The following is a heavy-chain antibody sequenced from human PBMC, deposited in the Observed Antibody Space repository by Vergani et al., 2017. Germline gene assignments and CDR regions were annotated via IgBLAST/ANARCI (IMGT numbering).Heavy chain of an antibody. CDR1: GDSVISTHYH. J-gene: IGHJ2*01. Sequence: QVQLQESGPGLVKPSETLSLTCTVSGDSVISTHYHWGWIRQPPGKGLEWIGSIYNSGNGDSSSSLKSRVTISADTSKNQFSLRLTSVTAADTAVYYCASGKYYSDSTSHFRGRYFDVWGRGTLVTVPS. CDR2: IYNSGNG. D-gene: IGHD3-16*01. V-gene: IGHV4-39*01. CDR3: ASGKYYSDSTSHFRGRYFDV.